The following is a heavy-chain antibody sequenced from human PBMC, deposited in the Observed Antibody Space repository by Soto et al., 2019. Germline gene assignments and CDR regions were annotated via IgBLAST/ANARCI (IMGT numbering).Heavy chain of an antibody. V-gene: IGHV1-2*02. CDR3: ARDCGGDCRAFDI. D-gene: IGHD2-21*02. CDR2: INPNSGGT. J-gene: IGHJ3*02. CDR1: GYTFTSYD. Sequence: ASVKVSCKASGYTFTSYDINWVRQATGQGLEWMGWINPNSGGTNYAQKFQGRVTMTRDTSISTAYMELSRLRSDDTAVYYCARDCGGDCRAFDIWGQGTMVTVSS.